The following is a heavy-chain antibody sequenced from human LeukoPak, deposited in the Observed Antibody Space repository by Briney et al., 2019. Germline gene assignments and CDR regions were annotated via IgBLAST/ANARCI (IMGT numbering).Heavy chain of an antibody. CDR2: IYYSGST. CDR1: GASISSYY. J-gene: IGHJ3*02. V-gene: IGHV4-59*01. CDR3: ARSDRIAAAHDAFDI. Sequence: SETLSLTCTVSGASISSYYWSWIRQPPGKGLEWIGYIYYSGSTNYNPSLKSRVTISVDTSKNQFSLKLSSVTAADTAVYYCARSDRIAAAHDAFDIWGQGTMVTVSS. D-gene: IGHD6-13*01.